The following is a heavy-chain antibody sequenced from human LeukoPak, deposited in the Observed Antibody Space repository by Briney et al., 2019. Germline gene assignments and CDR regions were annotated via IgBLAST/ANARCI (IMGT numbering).Heavy chain of an antibody. CDR2: IKQDGSEK. D-gene: IGHD6-25*01. CDR1: GFTFSSYW. CDR3: ASDSGYSSGWYFDY. Sequence: GGSLRLSCAASGFTFSSYWMSWVRQAPGKGLEWVANIKQDGSEKSYVDSVKGRFTISRDNAKNSLYLQMNSLRAEDTAVYYCASDSGYSSGWYFDYWGQGTLVTVSS. V-gene: IGHV3-7*01. J-gene: IGHJ4*02.